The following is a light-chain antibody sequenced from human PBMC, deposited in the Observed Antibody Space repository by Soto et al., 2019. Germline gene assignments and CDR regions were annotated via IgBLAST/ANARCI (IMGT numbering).Light chain of an antibody. CDR2: WAS. CDR1: QSVLSSSNNENY. V-gene: IGKV4-1*01. CDR3: QQYYTTPFT. J-gene: IGKJ3*01. Sequence: IVMTQSPDSLAVSLGERATINCKSSQSVLSSSNNENYLAWYQQKPRQPPKLLIYWASTRDSGVPDRFSGSGSGTHFSLTISSLQAEDVAVYYCQQYYTTPFTFGPGTKVDIK.